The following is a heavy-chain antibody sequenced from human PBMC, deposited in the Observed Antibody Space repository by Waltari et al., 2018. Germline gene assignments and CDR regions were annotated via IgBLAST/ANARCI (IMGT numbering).Heavy chain of an antibody. CDR3: ARAGAWYAFDI. D-gene: IGHD6-19*01. CDR1: GGSFSGYY. CDR2: INHSGST. Sequence: QVQLQQWGAGLLKPSETLSLTCAVYGGSFSGYYWGWIRQPPGKGLEWIGEINHSGSTNYNPSLKSRVSISIDTSKNQFSLKLSSVTAADTAVYYCARAGAWYAFDIWGQGTMVTVSS. V-gene: IGHV4-34*01. J-gene: IGHJ3*02.